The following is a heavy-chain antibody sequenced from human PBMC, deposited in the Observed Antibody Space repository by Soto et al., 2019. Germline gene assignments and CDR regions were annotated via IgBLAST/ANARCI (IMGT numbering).Heavy chain of an antibody. CDR3: AREDDGGDRDYYGLDV. CDR1: GGSISGDYYH. D-gene: IGHD2-21*02. CDR2: IHFSGSV. Sequence: QVQLQQSGPGLVKPSQILSLTCTVSGGSISGDYYHWTWIRQSPGKGLEWIGYIHFSGSVLYNPSFKSRPTISVDTSKNQFSLHLRSVTAADTAVYFCAREDDGGDRDYYGLDVWGQGTTVTVSS. V-gene: IGHV4-30-4*08. J-gene: IGHJ6*02.